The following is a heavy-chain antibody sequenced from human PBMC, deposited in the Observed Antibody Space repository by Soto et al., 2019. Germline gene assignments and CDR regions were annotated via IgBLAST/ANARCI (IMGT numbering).Heavy chain of an antibody. CDR1: GGSFSGYY. D-gene: IGHD4-17*01. J-gene: IGHJ5*02. V-gene: IGHV4-34*01. Sequence: QVQLQQWGAGLLKPSETLSLTCAVYGGSFSGYYWSWIRQPPGKGLEWIGEINHSGSTNYNPSLKSRVTISVDTSKNQFSLKLSSVTAADTAVYYCARYVTTVTTATRNWFDPWGQGTLVTVSS. CDR2: INHSGST. CDR3: ARYVTTVTTATRNWFDP.